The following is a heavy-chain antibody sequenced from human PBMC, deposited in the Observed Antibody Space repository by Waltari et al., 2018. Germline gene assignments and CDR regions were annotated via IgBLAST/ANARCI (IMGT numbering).Heavy chain of an antibody. V-gene: IGHV4-39*07. Sequence: QLQLQESGPGLVKPSETLSLTCTVSGGYISSSSYYWGWIRQPPGKGLEWIGSIYYSGSTYYNPSLKSRVTISVDTSKNQFSLKLSSVTAADTAVYYCAREFYDFWSGNCDYFDYWGQGTLVTVSS. J-gene: IGHJ4*02. CDR2: IYYSGST. CDR3: AREFYDFWSGNCDYFDY. D-gene: IGHD3-3*01. CDR1: GGYISSSSYY.